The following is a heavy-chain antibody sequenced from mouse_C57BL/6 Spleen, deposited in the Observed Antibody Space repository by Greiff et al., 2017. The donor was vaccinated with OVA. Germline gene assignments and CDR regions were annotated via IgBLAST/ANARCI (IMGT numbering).Heavy chain of an antibody. Sequence: VQLQQSGAELVRPGTSVKVSCKASGYAFTNYLIEWVKQRPGQGLEWIGVINPGSGGTNYNEKFKGKATLTADKSSSTAYMQLSSLTSEDSAVYFCARDDYDGSAMGYWGQGTSVTGSS. V-gene: IGHV1-54*01. CDR1: GYAFTNYL. CDR3: ARDDYDGSAMGY. D-gene: IGHD2-4*01. J-gene: IGHJ4*01. CDR2: INPGSGGT.